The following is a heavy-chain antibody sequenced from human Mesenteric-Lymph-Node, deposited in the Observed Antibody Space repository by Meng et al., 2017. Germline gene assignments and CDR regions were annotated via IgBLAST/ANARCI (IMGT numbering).Heavy chain of an antibody. CDR3: ARGGGYCSGDNCVDPDY. Sequence: ASVKVSCKASGYTFTSYDINWVRQATGQGLEWMGWMNPNSGNTGFAQKFQGRVTMTRNTSISTAYMELSSLRSEDTAVYYCARGGGYCSGDNCVDPDYWGQGTLVTVSS. J-gene: IGHJ4*02. CDR1: GYTFTSYD. D-gene: IGHD2-15*01. CDR2: MNPNSGNT. V-gene: IGHV1-8*01.